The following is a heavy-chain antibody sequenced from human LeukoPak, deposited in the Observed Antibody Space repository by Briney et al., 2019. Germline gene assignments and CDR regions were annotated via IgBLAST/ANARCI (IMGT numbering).Heavy chain of an antibody. CDR2: IKPDGSEK. V-gene: IGHV3-7*05. J-gene: IGHJ4*02. CDR1: GITFGGYW. Sequence: PGGSQRLSCAASGITFGGYWMTWVRQAPGKGLECVANIKPDGSEKHYVDSVEGRFTISRDNAKNSLFLEMNSLRAEDTAVYYCARGRMAVAGSYEYWGQGTLVTVSS. D-gene: IGHD6-19*01. CDR3: ARGRMAVAGSYEY.